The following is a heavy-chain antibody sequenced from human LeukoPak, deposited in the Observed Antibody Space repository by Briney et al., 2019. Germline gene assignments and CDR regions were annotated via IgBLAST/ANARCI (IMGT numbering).Heavy chain of an antibody. Sequence: ASVKVSCKASGYTFTSYGVVWVRQAPGQGLEWMGWISGYNGNTNYAQKLQGRVTMTTDTSTSTAYMELRSLRSDDTAVYYCARANYRVDYFDYWGQGTLVTVSS. CDR2: ISGYNGNT. V-gene: IGHV1-18*01. CDR3: ARANYRVDYFDY. D-gene: IGHD1-7*01. CDR1: GYTFTSYG. J-gene: IGHJ4*02.